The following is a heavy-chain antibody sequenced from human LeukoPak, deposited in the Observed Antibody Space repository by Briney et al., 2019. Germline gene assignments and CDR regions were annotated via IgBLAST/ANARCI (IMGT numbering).Heavy chain of an antibody. V-gene: IGHV4-4*07. J-gene: IGHJ4*02. CDR1: GGSISNYY. CDR3: ARLEIAAAGHFDY. CDR2: IYTTGST. Sequence: SETLSLTCSVSGGSISNYYWSWIRKPAGRELEWIGHIYTTGSTNYNPSLKSRATISVDTSKNQFSLKLSSVTAADTAVYYCARLEIAAAGHFDYWGQGTLVTVSS. D-gene: IGHD6-13*01.